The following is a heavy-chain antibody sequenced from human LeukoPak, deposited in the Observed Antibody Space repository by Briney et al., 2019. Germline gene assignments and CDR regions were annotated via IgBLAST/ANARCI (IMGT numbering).Heavy chain of an antibody. J-gene: IGHJ4*02. D-gene: IGHD3/OR15-3a*01. CDR1: GDSISSFY. CDR3: ARMSRFSWTPYYFDY. CDR2: IYHNGIT. V-gene: IGHV4-59*01. Sequence: PSETLSLTCTVSGDSISSFYWSWIRQPPWKGLEWIGYIYHNGITNYNPFLKSRVTISIDTSKTQFSLNVSSVTAADTAVYYCARMSRFSWTPYYFDYWSQGTLVIVSS.